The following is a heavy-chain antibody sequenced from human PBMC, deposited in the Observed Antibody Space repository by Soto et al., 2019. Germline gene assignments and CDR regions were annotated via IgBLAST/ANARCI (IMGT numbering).Heavy chain of an antibody. Sequence: QVQLQESGPGLVRPSETLSLTCTVSGGSITSSYSSWIRQSPGKGLESIAYIYHTGLTNYHPSLKSRPTISIHKSKNQFSLRLTSVSAADTAMYFCSDEPRRLTYGGQGILVAVSS. V-gene: IGHV4-59*12. CDR1: GGSITSSY. CDR2: IYHTGLT. D-gene: IGHD1-1*01. CDR3: SDEPRRLTY. J-gene: IGHJ4*02.